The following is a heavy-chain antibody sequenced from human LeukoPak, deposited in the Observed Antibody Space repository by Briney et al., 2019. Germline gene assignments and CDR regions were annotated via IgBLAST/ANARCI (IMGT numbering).Heavy chain of an antibody. D-gene: IGHD6-13*01. CDR3: ARDLAAADNDY. CDR1: GYTFTSYY. CDR2: INPSGGST. J-gene: IGHJ4*02. Sequence: ASVKVSCKASGYTFTSYYMHWVRQAPGQGLEWMGIINPSGGSTSYAQKFQGRVTMTRDMSTGTVYMELSSLRSEDTTVYYCARDLAAADNDYWGQGTLVTVSS. V-gene: IGHV1-46*01.